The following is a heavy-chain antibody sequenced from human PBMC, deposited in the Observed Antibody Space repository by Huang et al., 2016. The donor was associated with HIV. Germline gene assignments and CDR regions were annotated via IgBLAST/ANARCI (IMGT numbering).Heavy chain of an antibody. CDR2: INHSRST. V-gene: IGHV4-34*02. J-gene: IGHJ2*01. Sequence: QMQLQQWGAGLLKPSETLSLTCALYGGSFSGYYWSWIRQPPGKGLEWIGEINHSRSTNYTPSLKSRVPISVDTSKNQCSLKLSPVTAADTAVYSCARGQLMSWIAARGWFFDLWGRGTLVTVSS. D-gene: IGHD2-15*01. CDR1: GGSFSGYY. CDR3: ARGQLMSWIAARGWFFDL.